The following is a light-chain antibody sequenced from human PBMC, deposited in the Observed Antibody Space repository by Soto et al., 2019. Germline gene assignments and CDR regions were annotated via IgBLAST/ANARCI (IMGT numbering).Light chain of an antibody. V-gene: IGKV3-20*01. CDR1: PSVTNF. Sequence: ETVMTQSPATLSVSPGERATLSCRASPSVTNFLAWYQQRPGQAPRLLIYGAFNRATGIPARFSGSGSGTDFTLTISRLEPEDFAVYYCQQYGSSPWTFGQGTKVDIK. CDR2: GAF. J-gene: IGKJ1*01. CDR3: QQYGSSPWT.